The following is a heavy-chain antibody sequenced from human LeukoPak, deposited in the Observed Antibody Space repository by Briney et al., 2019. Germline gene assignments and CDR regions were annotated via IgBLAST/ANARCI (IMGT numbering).Heavy chain of an antibody. Sequence: PSETLSLTCTVSGDSISTSSYYWGWIRQPPGKGLEWIGSIYYSGSTYYNPSLKSRVTISVDTSKNQFSLKLSSVTAADTAVYYCARGSDEWELLRTAGFDYWGQGTLVTVSS. CDR2: IYYSGST. J-gene: IGHJ4*02. CDR1: GDSISTSSYY. V-gene: IGHV4-39*01. D-gene: IGHD1-26*01. CDR3: ARGSDEWELLRTAGFDY.